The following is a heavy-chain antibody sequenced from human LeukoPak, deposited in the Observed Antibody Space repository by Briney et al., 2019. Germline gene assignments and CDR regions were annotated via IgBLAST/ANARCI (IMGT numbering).Heavy chain of an antibody. CDR3: ATGGYSYGPNWFDP. CDR1: GFTFSSYA. Sequence: GGSLRLSCAASGFTFSSYAMQWVRQAPGKGLEGGAVISYDGSNKYSVDSVKGRFTISRDNSKNTLYLQMNSLRAEDTAVYYCATGGYSYGPNWFDPWGQGTLVTVSS. J-gene: IGHJ5*02. V-gene: IGHV3-30*04. D-gene: IGHD5-18*01. CDR2: ISYDGSNK.